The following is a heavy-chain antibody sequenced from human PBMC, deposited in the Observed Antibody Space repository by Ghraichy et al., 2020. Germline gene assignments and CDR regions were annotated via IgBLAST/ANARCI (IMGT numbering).Heavy chain of an antibody. CDR3: ARHSTNQYDSSGFYYALRSARAFDI. CDR2: IYYSGST. J-gene: IGHJ3*02. CDR1: GGSISRSPYY. Sequence: GSLSLTCTVSGGSISRSPYYWAWIRQPPGKGLEWIGSIYYSGSTHYNSSLKSRVTISVDTSKNQFSLEVRSVTAADTSVYYCARHSTNQYDSSGFYYALRSARAFDIWGRGTMVTVSS. D-gene: IGHD3-22*01. V-gene: IGHV4-39*07.